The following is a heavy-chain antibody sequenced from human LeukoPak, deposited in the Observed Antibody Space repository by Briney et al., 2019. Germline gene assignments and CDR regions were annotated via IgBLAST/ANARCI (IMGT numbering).Heavy chain of an antibody. CDR3: ASVAYYYDRSGYYGPFDY. CDR1: GYTFNSYG. CDR2: ISVYNGNT. D-gene: IGHD3-22*01. V-gene: IGHV1-18*01. Sequence: ASVKVSCKASGYTFNSYGIGWVRQAPGQGLEWMGWISVYNGNTNYVQKLQGRVTMTTDTSTSTAYMELRSLRSDDTAVYYCASVAYYYDRSGYYGPFDYWGQGTLVTVSS. J-gene: IGHJ4*02.